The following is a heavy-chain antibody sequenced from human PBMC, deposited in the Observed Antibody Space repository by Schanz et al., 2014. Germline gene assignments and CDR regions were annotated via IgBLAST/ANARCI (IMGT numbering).Heavy chain of an antibody. CDR1: GFTFNSYA. V-gene: IGHV3-23*04. D-gene: IGHD2-15*01. Sequence: VQLVESGGGVVQPGGSLRLSCAASGFTFNSYAMTWVRQAPGKGLEWVSSISHSGGSKYYADSVKGRFTISRDNSENTIYLQMNSLSADDTTVFYCAKGMGYCGGGTCYDYDYCGLDAWGQGTTVTVSS. CDR2: ISHSGGSK. CDR3: AKGMGYCGGGTCYDYDYCGLDA. J-gene: IGHJ6*02.